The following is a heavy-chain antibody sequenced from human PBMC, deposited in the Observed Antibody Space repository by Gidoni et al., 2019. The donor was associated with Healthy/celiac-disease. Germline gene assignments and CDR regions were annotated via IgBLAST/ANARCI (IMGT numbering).Heavy chain of an antibody. V-gene: IGHV3-48*03. J-gene: IGHJ4*02. Sequence: EVQLVESGGGLVQPGGSLKLSCAASGFTFSSYEMNWVRQAPGKGLEWVSYISSSGSTIYYADSVKCRFTISRDNAKNSLYLQMNSLRAEDTAVYYCASGGLRRFDYWGQGTLVTVSS. CDR2: ISSSGSTI. CDR1: GFTFSSYE. CDR3: ASGGLRRFDY. D-gene: IGHD4-17*01.